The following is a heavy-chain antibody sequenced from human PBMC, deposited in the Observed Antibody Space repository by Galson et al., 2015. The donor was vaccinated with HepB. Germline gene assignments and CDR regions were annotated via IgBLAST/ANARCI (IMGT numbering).Heavy chain of an antibody. CDR2: ISSSSSYT. CDR3: ARNSYVIPQHLDY. V-gene: IGHV3-11*03. Sequence: SLRLSCAASGFTFSDYYMSWIRQAPGKGLEWVPYISSSSSYTNYADSVKGRFTISRDNAKNSLYLQMNSLRAEDTAVYYCARNSYVIPQHLDYWGQGTLVTVSS. CDR1: GFTFSDYY. J-gene: IGHJ4*02. D-gene: IGHD5-18*01.